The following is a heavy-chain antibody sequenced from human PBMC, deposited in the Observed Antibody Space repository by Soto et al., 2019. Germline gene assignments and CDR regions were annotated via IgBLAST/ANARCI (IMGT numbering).Heavy chain of an antibody. CDR2: IYYSGST. CDR1: GGSISSGGYY. D-gene: IGHD3-10*01. V-gene: IGHV4-31*03. J-gene: IGHJ6*02. Sequence: QVQLQESGPGLVKPSQTLSLTCTVSGGSISSGGYYCSWIRQHPGKGLERIGYIYYSGSTYYNPSLKSRVTISVDTSKNQFSLKMRSVTAADTALYYCARAYGSGYMDVWGQGTTVTVSS. CDR3: ARAYGSGYMDV.